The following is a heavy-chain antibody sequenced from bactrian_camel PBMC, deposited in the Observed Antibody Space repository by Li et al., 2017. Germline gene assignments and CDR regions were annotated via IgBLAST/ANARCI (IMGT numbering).Heavy chain of an antibody. J-gene: IGHJ6*01. D-gene: IGHD6*01. CDR3: VAIPRVGVIPCAKVAGRTDEASGFGH. Sequence: HVQLVESGGGSVQAGGSLRLSCVATGYHDSQNYCLGWYRQAPGKDRERVAAIYTGDDTTNYADSVKGRFTISQDNAKTTLYLQMSSLKLEDTGMYYCVAIPRVGVIPCAKVAGRTDEASGFGHWGQGTQVTVS. CDR2: IYTGDDTT. V-gene: IGHV3S1*01. CDR1: GYHDSQNYC.